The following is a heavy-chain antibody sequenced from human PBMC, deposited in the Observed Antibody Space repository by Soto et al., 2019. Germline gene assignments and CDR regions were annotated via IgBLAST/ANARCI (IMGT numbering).Heavy chain of an antibody. CDR3: ARDGSSGLGY. V-gene: IGHV4-59*01. D-gene: IGHD6-19*01. J-gene: IGHJ4*02. CDR2: ISYRGST. Sequence: QVQLQESAPELVKPSETLSLTCTVSGVSITTFYWSWIRQPPGKALEWVGYISYRGSTKYNPSLNSRVTISLDTSKNQFSLRLTSVTAAATAVYYCARDGSSGLGYWGQGTLVTVSS. CDR1: GVSITTFY.